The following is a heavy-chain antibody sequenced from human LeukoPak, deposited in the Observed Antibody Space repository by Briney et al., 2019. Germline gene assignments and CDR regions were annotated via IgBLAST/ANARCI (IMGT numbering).Heavy chain of an antibody. CDR2: ISSSSSSI. V-gene: IGHV3-48*02. D-gene: IGHD6-19*01. Sequence: SGGSLRLSCAASGFTFSTYSMNWVRQAPGKGLEWVSYISSSSSSIYYADSVKDRFTISRDNARNSLYLQMNSLRDEDTAVYYCARNPHSSGWYPLDYWGQGTLVTVSS. CDR1: GFTFSTYS. J-gene: IGHJ4*02. CDR3: ARNPHSSGWYPLDY.